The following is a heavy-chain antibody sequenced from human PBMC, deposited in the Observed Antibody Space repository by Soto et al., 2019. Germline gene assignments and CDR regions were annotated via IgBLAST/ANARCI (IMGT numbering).Heavy chain of an antibody. J-gene: IGHJ6*03. CDR3: ASSRVVLWFGELLKDNYMDV. CDR2: INAGNGNT. CDR1: GYTFTSYA. Sequence: ASVKVSCKASGYTFTSYAMHWVRQAPGQRLEWMGWINAGNGNTKYSQKFQGRVTITRDTSASTAYMELSSLRSEDTAVYYCASSRVVLWFGELLKDNYMDVWGKGTTVTVS. V-gene: IGHV1-3*01. D-gene: IGHD3-10*01.